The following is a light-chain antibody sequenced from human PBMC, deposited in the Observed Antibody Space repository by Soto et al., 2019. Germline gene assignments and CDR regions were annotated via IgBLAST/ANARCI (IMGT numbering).Light chain of an antibody. CDR1: QSVSSN. Sequence: EIVMTQSPATLSVSPGERATLSCRASQSVSSNLAWYQQKPGQAPRLLIYGASTRATGIPGRFSGSGSGTDFTLTITRLEPEDFAMYFCQQYGSSLIFGPGTKVDIK. CDR3: QQYGSSLI. CDR2: GAS. V-gene: IGKV3-20*01. J-gene: IGKJ3*01.